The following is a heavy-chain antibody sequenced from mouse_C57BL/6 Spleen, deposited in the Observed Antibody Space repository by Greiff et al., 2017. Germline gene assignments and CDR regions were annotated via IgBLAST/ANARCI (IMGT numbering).Heavy chain of an antibody. V-gene: IGHV1-42*01. CDR2: SNPSTGGT. D-gene: IGHD1-1*01. Sequence: EVQLQQSGPELVKPGASVKISCKASGYSFTGYYMNWVKQSPEKSLEWIGESNPSTGGTTYNQKFKAKATLTVDKSSSTAYMQLKSLTSEDSAVYYCARSGDYYGYWGQGTTLTVSS. J-gene: IGHJ2*01. CDR1: GYSFTGYY. CDR3: ARSGDYYGY.